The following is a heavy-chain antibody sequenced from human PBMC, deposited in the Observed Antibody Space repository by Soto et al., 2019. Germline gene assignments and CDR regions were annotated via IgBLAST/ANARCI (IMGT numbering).Heavy chain of an antibody. CDR2: IQSGGTT. D-gene: IGHD2-15*01. CDR3: ARDDVLCDGGRCYGIPLDV. CDR1: GFTVSSKY. J-gene: IGHJ6*04. V-gene: IGHV3-66*01. Sequence: GGSLRLSCAASGFTVSSKYMTWVRQAPGKGLEWVSLIQSGGTTYYADSVKGRFTISRDTSENTLHLQMDSLRVEDTAVYYCARDDVLCDGGRCYGIPLDVWGKGTMDTVSS.